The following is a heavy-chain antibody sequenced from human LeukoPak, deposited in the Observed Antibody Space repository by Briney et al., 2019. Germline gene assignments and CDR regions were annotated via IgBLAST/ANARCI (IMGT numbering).Heavy chain of an antibody. CDR1: GFTFSSYS. CDR3: AGGGDYGNMNWFDP. Sequence: GGSLRLSCAASGFTFSSYSMNWVRQAPGKGLEWVSSISSSSSYIYYADSVKGRFTISRDNAKNSLYLQMNSLRAEDTAVYYCAGGGDYGNMNWFDPWGQGTLVTVSS. V-gene: IGHV3-21*01. D-gene: IGHD4-17*01. CDR2: ISSSSSYI. J-gene: IGHJ5*02.